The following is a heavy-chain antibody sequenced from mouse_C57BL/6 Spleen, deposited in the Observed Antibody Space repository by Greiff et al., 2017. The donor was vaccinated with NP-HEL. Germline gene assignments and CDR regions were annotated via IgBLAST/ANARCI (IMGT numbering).Heavy chain of an antibody. J-gene: IGHJ2*01. V-gene: IGHV3-6*01. CDR3: ASGGGYYFDY. Sequence: EVQLQESGPGLVKPSQSLSLTCSVTGYSITSGYYWNWIRQFPGNKLEWMGYISYDGSNNYNPSLKNRISITRDTSKNQFFLKLNSVTTEDTATYYCASGGGYYFDYWGQGTTLTVSS. CDR2: ISYDGSN. CDR1: GYSITSGYY.